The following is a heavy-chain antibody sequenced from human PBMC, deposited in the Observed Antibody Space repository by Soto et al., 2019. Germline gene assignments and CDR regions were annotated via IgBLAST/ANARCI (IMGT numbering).Heavy chain of an antibody. V-gene: IGHV4-4*07. CDR1: GASISGFY. D-gene: IGHD1-1*01. Sequence: SETLSLTCTVSGASISGFYWSWIRKSAGKGLEWIGRIYATGTTDYNPSLKSRVMMSVDTSKKQFSLKLTSVTAADTAVYYCVRDGTKTLRDWFDPWGQGISVTVSS. J-gene: IGHJ5*02. CDR3: VRDGTKTLRDWFDP. CDR2: IYATGTT.